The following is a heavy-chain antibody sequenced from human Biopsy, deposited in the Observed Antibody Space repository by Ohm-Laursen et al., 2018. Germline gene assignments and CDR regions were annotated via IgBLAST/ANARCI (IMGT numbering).Heavy chain of an antibody. Sequence: VSVKASCKASGNTFATYHIHWVRQAPGQGLEWMGVISPSGATTSFSQKFQGRITMTRGTSTGTVYMDLNSLGSEDTAVYYGARAGVGSDGTDSYYYGMDVWGPGTTVTVSS. D-gene: IGHD5-24*01. CDR2: ISPSGATT. CDR3: ARAGVGSDGTDSYYYGMDV. J-gene: IGHJ6*02. V-gene: IGHV1-46*01. CDR1: GNTFATYH.